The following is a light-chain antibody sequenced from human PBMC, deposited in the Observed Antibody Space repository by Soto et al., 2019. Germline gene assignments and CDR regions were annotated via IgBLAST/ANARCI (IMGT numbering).Light chain of an antibody. CDR1: SSDVGGYNY. CDR2: DVT. Sequence: QSVLTQPASVSGSPGRSITFSCTGTSSDVGGYNYVSWYQQHPGKAPRLMIYDVTNRPSGVSNRFSGSKSGNTASLTISGLQAEDEAEYYCSSYRRGSTYVFGTGTKVT. CDR3: SSYRRGSTYV. J-gene: IGLJ1*01. V-gene: IGLV2-14*01.